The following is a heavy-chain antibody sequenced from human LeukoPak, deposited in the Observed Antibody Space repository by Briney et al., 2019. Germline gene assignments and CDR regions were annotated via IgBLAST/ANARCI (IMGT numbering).Heavy chain of an antibody. J-gene: IGHJ5*02. Sequence: ASVKVSCKASGYTFTSYGITWVRQAPGQGPEWMGWISAHNGNTNYVQKLQGRVTMTTDTSTSTAYMELRSLTSDDTAVYYCVRDRPNNWFDPWGQGTLVTVSS. V-gene: IGHV1-18*01. CDR3: VRDRPNNWFDP. CDR1: GYTFTSYG. CDR2: ISAHNGNT.